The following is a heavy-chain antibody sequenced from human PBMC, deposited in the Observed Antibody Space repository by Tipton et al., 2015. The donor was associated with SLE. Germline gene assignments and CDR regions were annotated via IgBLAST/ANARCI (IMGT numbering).Heavy chain of an antibody. CDR1: GGSISSGDYY. J-gene: IGHJ3*02. D-gene: IGHD6-19*01. CDR3: ARARWYSSGSAMGDAFDI. Sequence: TLSLTCTVSGGSISSGDYYWSWVRQPPGKGLEWIGEIYHSGSTYYNPSLKSRVTISVDTSKNQFSLKLSSVTAADTAVYYCARARWYSSGSAMGDAFDIWGQGTMVTVSS. CDR2: IYHSGST. V-gene: IGHV4-30-4*01.